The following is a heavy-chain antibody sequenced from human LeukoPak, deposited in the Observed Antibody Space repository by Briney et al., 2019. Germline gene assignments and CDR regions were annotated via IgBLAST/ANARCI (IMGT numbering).Heavy chain of an antibody. J-gene: IGHJ4*02. CDR1: GFTFSSYS. CDR3: TSFEY. Sequence: PGGSLRLSCVASGFTFSSYSMNWVRQAPGKGLEWVAVIWYDGSNKYYADSVKGRFTISRDNSKNTLYLEMSSLRAEDTAVYYCTSFEYWGQGTLVTVSS. V-gene: IGHV3-33*08. CDR2: IWYDGSNK.